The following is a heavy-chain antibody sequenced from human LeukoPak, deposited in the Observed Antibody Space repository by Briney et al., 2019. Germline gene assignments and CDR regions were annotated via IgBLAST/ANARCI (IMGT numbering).Heavy chain of an antibody. J-gene: IGHJ6*03. CDR1: GDTFSSYT. CDR3: ARAGRAARSYYYYYMDV. CDR2: IIPIHGIA. V-gene: IGHV1-69*02. D-gene: IGHD6-6*01. Sequence: SVKASCKASGDTFSSYTISWVRQAPGQGLEWMGRIIPIHGIANYAQKFQGRVTITADKSTSTAYMELSSLRSEDTAVYYCARAGRAARSYYYYYMDVWGKGTTVTVSS.